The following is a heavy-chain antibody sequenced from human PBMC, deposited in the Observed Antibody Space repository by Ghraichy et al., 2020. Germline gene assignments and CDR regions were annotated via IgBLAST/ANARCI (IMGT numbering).Heavy chain of an antibody. CDR2: ISGDGGST. CDR1: GFTFDDYA. V-gene: IGHV3-43*02. CDR3: AKDTESLKRVTIFGVVEDYYGMDV. Sequence: GGSLRLSCAASGFTFDDYAMHWVRQAPGKGLEWVSLISGDGGSTYYADSVKGRFTISRDNSKNSLYLQMNSLRTENTALYYCAKDTESLKRVTIFGVVEDYYGMDVWGQGTTVTVSS. D-gene: IGHD3-3*01. J-gene: IGHJ6*02.